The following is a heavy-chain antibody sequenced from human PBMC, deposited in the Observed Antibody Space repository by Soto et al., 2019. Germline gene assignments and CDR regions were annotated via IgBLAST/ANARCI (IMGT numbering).Heavy chain of an antibody. CDR1: GYTFTSYG. D-gene: IGHD1-7*01. CDR2: ISAYNGNT. J-gene: IGHJ5*02. CDR3: ARVLMSITGTTNMMP. Sequence: ASVKVSCKASGYTFTSYGISWVLQAPGQGLEWMGWISAYNGNTNYAQKLQGRVTMTTDTSTSTAYMELRSLRSDDTAVYYCARVLMSITGTTNMMPWGQGTLVTVSS. V-gene: IGHV1-18*01.